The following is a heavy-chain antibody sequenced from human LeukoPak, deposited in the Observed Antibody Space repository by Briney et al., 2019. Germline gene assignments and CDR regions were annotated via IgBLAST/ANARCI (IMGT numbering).Heavy chain of an antibody. CDR3: AGNTESGY. V-gene: IGHV1-2*02. D-gene: IGHD2/OR15-2a*01. CDR2: INPNSGGT. Sequence: ASVKVSCKTSGYTFTHLHWVRQAPGQGLEWMGWINPNSGGTNYAQDFQGRVTMTRDTSISTAYMELSRLTSDDTAVYYCAGNTESGYWGQGTLVTVSS. J-gene: IGHJ4*02. CDR1: GYTFTH.